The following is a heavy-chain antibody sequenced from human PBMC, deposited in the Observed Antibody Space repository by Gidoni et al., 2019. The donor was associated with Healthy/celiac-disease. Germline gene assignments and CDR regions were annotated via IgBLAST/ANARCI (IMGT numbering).Heavy chain of an antibody. D-gene: IGHD4-4*01. CDR2: IYYSGST. V-gene: IGHV4-39*01. CDR1: GGSISSSSYY. J-gene: IGHJ6*03. CDR3: ARDYSNYSPDV. Sequence: QLQLQESGPGLVKPSETLSLTCTVSGGSISSSSYYWGWIRQPPGKGLEWIGSIYYSGSTDSNPSLKSRVTISVDTSKNQFSLKLSSVTAADTAVYYCARDYSNYSPDVWGKGTTVTVSS.